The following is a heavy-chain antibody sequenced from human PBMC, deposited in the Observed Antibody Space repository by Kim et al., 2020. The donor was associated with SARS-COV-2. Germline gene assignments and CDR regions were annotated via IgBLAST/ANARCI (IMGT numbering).Heavy chain of an antibody. Sequence: GGSLRLSCAASGFTISGSAMSWVRQAPGKGLEWVSFISAGVGTTYYADSVKGRFTISRDNSNNTLFLQMSSLRADDTAIYYCARTSSTFKFPTWGQGTLV. CDR1: GFTISGSA. D-gene: IGHD6-6*01. CDR2: ISAGVGTT. V-gene: IGHV3-23*01. J-gene: IGHJ5*02. CDR3: ARTSSTFKFPT.